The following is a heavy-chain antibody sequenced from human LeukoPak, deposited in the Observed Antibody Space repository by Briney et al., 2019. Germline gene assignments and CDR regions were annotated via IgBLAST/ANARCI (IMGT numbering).Heavy chain of an antibody. D-gene: IGHD4-23*01. Sequence: SQTLSLTCALSGDSVSSNSAAWNWIRQSPSRGLEWLGRAYYRPKWYNDYAVSVKSRITINPDTSKNQFSLQLNSVTPEDTAVYYCARATVVNWYFDLWGRGTLVTVSS. CDR1: GDSVSSNSAA. J-gene: IGHJ2*01. CDR3: ARATVVNWYFDL. CDR2: AYYRPKWYN. V-gene: IGHV6-1*01.